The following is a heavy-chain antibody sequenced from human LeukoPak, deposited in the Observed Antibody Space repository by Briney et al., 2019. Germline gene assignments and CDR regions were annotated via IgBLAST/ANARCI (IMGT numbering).Heavy chain of an antibody. CDR2: ISGSGGST. Sequence: GGSLRLSCAASGFTFSSYAMSWVRQAPGKGLEWVSAISGSGGSTYYADSVKGRFTISRDNSKNTLYLQMNSLRAEDTAVYYCAKEGLLAVVTAIPPYYYYYGMDVWGQGTTVTVSS. CDR3: AKEGLLAVVTAIPPYYYYYGMDV. D-gene: IGHD2-21*02. J-gene: IGHJ6*02. CDR1: GFTFSSYA. V-gene: IGHV3-23*01.